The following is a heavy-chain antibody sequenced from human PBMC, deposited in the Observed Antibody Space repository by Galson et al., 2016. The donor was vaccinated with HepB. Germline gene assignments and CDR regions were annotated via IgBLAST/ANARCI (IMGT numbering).Heavy chain of an antibody. CDR1: GFTFSSYG. J-gene: IGHJ4*02. CDR2: ISYDGSNK. V-gene: IGHV3-30*18. Sequence: SLRLSCAASGFTFSSYGMHWVRQAPGKGLEWVAVISYDGSNKYYADSVKGRFTISRDNSKNTLYLQMNSLRVEDTAVYYCAKDRVRYYGDYGKDYWGQGTLVTISS. CDR3: AKDRVRYYGDYGKDY. D-gene: IGHD4-17*01.